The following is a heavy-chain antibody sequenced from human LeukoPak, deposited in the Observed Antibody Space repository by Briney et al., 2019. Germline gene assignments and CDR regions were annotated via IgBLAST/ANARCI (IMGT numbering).Heavy chain of an antibody. CDR3: ARAKYMVHFDY. CDR2: IYYSGST. J-gene: IGHJ4*02. CDR1: GGSISSYY. V-gene: IGHV4-59*01. Sequence: SETLSLTCTVSGGSISSYYWSWIRQPPGKGLEWIGYIYYSGSTNYNPSLKSRVTISVDTSKNQFSLKLSSVTAADTAVYYCARAKYMVHFDYWGQGTLVTVSS. D-gene: IGHD4/OR15-4a*01.